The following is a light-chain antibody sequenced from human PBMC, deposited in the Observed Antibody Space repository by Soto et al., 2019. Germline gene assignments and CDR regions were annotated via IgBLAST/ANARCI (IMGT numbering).Light chain of an antibody. CDR1: SRDVGGYNY. CDR2: EVS. Sequence: QSVLTQPPSASGSPGQSVTISCTGTSRDVGGYNYVSWYQQHPGKAPKLMIYEVSKRPSGVPDRFSGSKSGNTASLTVSGLQAEDEADYYCSSYAGSNNFVVFGGGTQLTVL. CDR3: SSYAGSNNFVV. J-gene: IGLJ2*01. V-gene: IGLV2-8*01.